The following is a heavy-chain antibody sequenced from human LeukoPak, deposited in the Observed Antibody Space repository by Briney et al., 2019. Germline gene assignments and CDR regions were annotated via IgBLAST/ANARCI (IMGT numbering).Heavy chain of an antibody. D-gene: IGHD6-19*01. V-gene: IGHV3-20*04. Sequence: GGSLRLSCAASGFTFDDYGMSWVRQAPGKGLEWVSGINWNGGSTGYADSVKGRFTISRDNAKSSLYLQMNSLRAEDTALYYCARGFSSGFPFDYWGQGTLVTVSS. J-gene: IGHJ4*02. CDR3: ARGFSSGFPFDY. CDR1: GFTFDDYG. CDR2: INWNGGST.